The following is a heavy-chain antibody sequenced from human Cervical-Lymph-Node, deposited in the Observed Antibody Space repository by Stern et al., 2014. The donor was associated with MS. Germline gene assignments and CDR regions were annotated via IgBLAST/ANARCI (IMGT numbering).Heavy chain of an antibody. J-gene: IGHJ4*02. D-gene: IGHD1-26*01. CDR3: ARDSGSYFFDY. Sequence: MQLVESGPGLVKPSETLSLTCTVSGGSISSYYWSWIRQPPGKGLEWIGYIYYSGSTNYNPSLKSRVTISVDTSKNQFSLKLSSVTAADTAVYYCARDSGSYFFDYWGQGTLVTVSS. V-gene: IGHV4-59*01. CDR1: GGSISSYY. CDR2: IYYSGST.